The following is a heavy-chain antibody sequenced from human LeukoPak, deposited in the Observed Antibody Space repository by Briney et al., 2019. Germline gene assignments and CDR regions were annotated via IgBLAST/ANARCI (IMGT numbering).Heavy chain of an antibody. Sequence: SETLSLTCTVSGGSIGSYYWSWIRQPAGKGLEWIGRIYTSGSTNYNPSLKSRVTMSVDTSKNQFSLKLSSVTAADTAVYYCARGGPAAITIDYWGQGTLVTVSS. J-gene: IGHJ4*02. V-gene: IGHV4-4*07. D-gene: IGHD2-2*01. CDR1: GGSIGSYY. CDR2: IYTSGST. CDR3: ARGGPAAITIDY.